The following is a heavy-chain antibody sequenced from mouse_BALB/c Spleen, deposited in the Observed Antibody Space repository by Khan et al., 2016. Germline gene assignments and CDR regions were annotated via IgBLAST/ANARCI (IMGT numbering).Heavy chain of an antibody. J-gene: IGHJ3*01. V-gene: IGHV9-3*02. CDR1: GYTFTNYG. Sequence: QIQLVQSGPELKKPGETVKISCKASGYTFTNYGMNWVKQAPGKGLKWMGWINTNTGEPTYAEEFKGRFAFSSEPSASTAYLQINNLKNEDTATYFCAEDYYGSNWFAYWGQGTPVTVSA. CDR2: INTNTGEP. CDR3: AEDYYGSNWFAY. D-gene: IGHD1-1*01.